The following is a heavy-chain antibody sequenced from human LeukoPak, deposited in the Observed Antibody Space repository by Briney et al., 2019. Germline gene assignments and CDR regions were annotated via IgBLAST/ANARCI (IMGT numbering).Heavy chain of an antibody. J-gene: IGHJ4*02. CDR2: ISYDGSNK. D-gene: IGHD3-10*01. CDR1: GFTFSSYW. Sequence: GGSLRLSCAASGFTFSSYWMSWVRQAPGKGLEWVAVISYDGSNKYYADSVKGRFTISRDNSKNTLYLQMNSLRAEDTAVYYCAKGPYGTIDYWGQGTLVTVSS. CDR3: AKGPYGTIDY. V-gene: IGHV3-30*18.